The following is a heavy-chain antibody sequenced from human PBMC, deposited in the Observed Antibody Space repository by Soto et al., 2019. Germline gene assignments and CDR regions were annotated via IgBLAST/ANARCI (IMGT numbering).Heavy chain of an antibody. D-gene: IGHD3-10*01. CDR2: VYHSGST. Sequence: QVQLQESGPGLVKPSGTLSLTCAVSGGSIIMSNWWSWVRRPPGKGLEWIGEVYHSGSTTYNPSPKSRVSISVDKSKMQFYLRLVSASATDPAVYYCARALRRSNSGIDPWGQGTLVTVSS. J-gene: IGHJ5*02. V-gene: IGHV4-4*02. CDR1: GGSIIMSNW. CDR3: ARALRRSNSGIDP.